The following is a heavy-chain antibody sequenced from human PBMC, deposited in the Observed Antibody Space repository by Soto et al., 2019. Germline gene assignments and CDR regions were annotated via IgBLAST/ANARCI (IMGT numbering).Heavy chain of an antibody. V-gene: IGHV4-38-2*02. Sequence: SEPLYLTCTVSGSSISSCSYWGWIRQPPGKGPEWIASIYHGGTTFYNPSLKSRITISVDTSHNQFSLNLRPVTAADTAVYYCARAPVIVVAGRTLYDSGHGSMVTLSS. J-gene: IGHJ4*01. CDR3: ARAPVIVVAGRTLYD. D-gene: IGHD6-19*01. CDR1: GSSISSCSY. CDR2: IYHGGTT.